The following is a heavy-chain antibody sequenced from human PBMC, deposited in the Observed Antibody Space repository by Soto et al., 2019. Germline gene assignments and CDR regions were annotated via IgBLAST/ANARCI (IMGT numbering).Heavy chain of an antibody. CDR2: IWYDGSNK. J-gene: IGHJ6*01. D-gene: IGHD1-1*01. V-gene: IGHV3-33*01. CDR3: ARGGLEPFHVYYYGMAV. Sequence: GGSLRLSCAASGFTFSSYGMHWVRQAPGKGLEWVAVIWYDGSNKYYADSVKGRFTISRDNSKNTLYLQMNSLRAEDTAVYYCARGGLEPFHVYYYGMAVWGQGTTVTGSS. CDR1: GFTFSSYG.